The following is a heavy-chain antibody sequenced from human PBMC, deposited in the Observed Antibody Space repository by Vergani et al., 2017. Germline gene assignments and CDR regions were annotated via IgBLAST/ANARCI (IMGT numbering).Heavy chain of an antibody. CDR3: EAGSGAFDI. CDR1: GYTFTGYY. CDR2: INPNSGGT. J-gene: IGHJ3*02. D-gene: IGHD6-13*01. Sequence: QVQLVQSGAEVQKPGASVKVSCKASGYTFTGYYIHWVRQAPGQGLEWMGWINPNSGGTNYPQKFQGRVTMTRDTSISTAYMELSRLRSDDTAVYYCEAGSGAFDIWGQGTVVTVSS. V-gene: IGHV1-2*02.